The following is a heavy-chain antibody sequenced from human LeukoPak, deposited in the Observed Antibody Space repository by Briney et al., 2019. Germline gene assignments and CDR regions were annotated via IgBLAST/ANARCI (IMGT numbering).Heavy chain of an antibody. Sequence: PSETLSLTCAVYGGSLSGYYWSWIRQPPGKGLEWIGEINHSGNTNYNPSLKSRVTMSVDTSKNHFYLKLSSVTAADTAVYYCARQGSGSSYYYYTFPEWGQGTLVTVSS. CDR3: ARQGSGSSYYYYTFPE. CDR2: INHSGNT. J-gene: IGHJ4*02. V-gene: IGHV4-34*01. D-gene: IGHD1-26*01. CDR1: GGSLSGYY.